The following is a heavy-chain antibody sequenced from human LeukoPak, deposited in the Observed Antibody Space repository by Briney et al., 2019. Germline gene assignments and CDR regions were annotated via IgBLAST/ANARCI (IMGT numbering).Heavy chain of an antibody. CDR3: ARDKHHYYDSSGFDY. CDR2: ISNSGSTI. CDR1: QFTFSDYY. V-gene: IGHV3-11*04. Sequence: GGSLRLSCADSQFTFSDYYMSWIRQAPGKGLEWVSYISNSGSTIYYADSVKGRFTISRDNAKNSLYLQMNSLRAEDTAVYYCARDKHHYYDSSGFDYWGQGTLVTVSS. J-gene: IGHJ4*02. D-gene: IGHD3-22*01.